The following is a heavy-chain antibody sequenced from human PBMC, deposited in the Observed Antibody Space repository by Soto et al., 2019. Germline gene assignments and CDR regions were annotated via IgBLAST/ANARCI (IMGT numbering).Heavy chain of an antibody. CDR3: AREPALRYCSGGSCYSGYFDL. J-gene: IGHJ2*01. V-gene: IGHV4-59*01. CDR1: GGSISSYF. CDR2: IYYRGST. D-gene: IGHD2-15*01. Sequence: QVQLQESGPGLVKPSETLSLTCTVSGGSISSYFWSWIRQPPGKGLEWIGYIYYRGSTNYNPSLKSRITISVDTPKNQFSMKLSSVTAADTAVYYCAREPALRYCSGGSCYSGYFDLWGRGTLVTVSS.